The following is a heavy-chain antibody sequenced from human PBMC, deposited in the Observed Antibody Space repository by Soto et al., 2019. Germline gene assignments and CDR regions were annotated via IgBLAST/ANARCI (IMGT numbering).Heavy chain of an antibody. CDR3: ARQFSGYCSGGSCYSGAFDI. J-gene: IGHJ3*02. V-gene: IGHV4-59*08. CDR1: GGSISSYY. Sequence: SETLSLTCTVSGGSISSYYWSWIRQPPGKGLEWIGYIYYSGSTNYNPSLKSRVPISVDTSKNQFSLKLSSVTAADTAVYYCARQFSGYCSGGSCYSGAFDIWGQGTMVTVSS. CDR2: IYYSGST. D-gene: IGHD2-15*01.